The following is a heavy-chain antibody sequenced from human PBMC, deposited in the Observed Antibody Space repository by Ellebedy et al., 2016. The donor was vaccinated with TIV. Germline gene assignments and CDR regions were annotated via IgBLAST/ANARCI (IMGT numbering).Heavy chain of an antibody. V-gene: IGHV1-24*01. CDR2: FDPEDGET. CDR3: ATFRYVGGGMDV. J-gene: IGHJ6*02. D-gene: IGHD3-16*01. Sequence: ASVKVSCKVSGYTLTELSMHWVRQAPGKGLEWMGGFDPEDGETIYAQKFQGRVTITADESTSTAYMELSSLRSEDTAVYYCATFRYVGGGMDVWGQGTTVTVSS. CDR1: GYTLTELS.